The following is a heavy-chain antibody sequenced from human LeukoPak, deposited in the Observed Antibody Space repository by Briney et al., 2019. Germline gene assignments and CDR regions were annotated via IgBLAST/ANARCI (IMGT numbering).Heavy chain of an antibody. CDR1: GFTFSSYG. Sequence: PGGSLRLSCAASGFTFSSYGMHWVRQAPGKGLEWVAFIRYDGSNKYYADSVKGRFTISRDNSKNTLYLQMNSLRAEDTAVYYCAKDGAVAGPYYYYYMDVWGKGTTVTISS. V-gene: IGHV3-30*02. CDR3: AKDGAVAGPYYYYYMDV. CDR2: IRYDGSNK. J-gene: IGHJ6*03. D-gene: IGHD6-19*01.